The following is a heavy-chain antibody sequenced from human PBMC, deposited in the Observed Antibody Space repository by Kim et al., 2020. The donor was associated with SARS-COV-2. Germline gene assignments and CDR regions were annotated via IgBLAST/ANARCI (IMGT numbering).Heavy chain of an antibody. Sequence: GGSLRLSCAASGFTFSSYAMSWVRQAPGKGLEWVSAISFSGGSTYYADSVKGRFTISRDNSKNTVYLQMNSLRAEDTAVYYWAKDLGDGYNSDAFDIWGQETMVTVSS. CDR3: AKDLGDGYNSDAFDI. D-gene: IGHD5-12*01. V-gene: IGHV3-23*01. CDR1: GFTFSSYA. J-gene: IGHJ3*02. CDR2: ISFSGGST.